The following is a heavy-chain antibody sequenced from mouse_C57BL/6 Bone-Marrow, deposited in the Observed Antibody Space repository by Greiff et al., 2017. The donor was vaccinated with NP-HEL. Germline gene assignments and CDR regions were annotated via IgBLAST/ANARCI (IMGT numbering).Heavy chain of an antibody. CDR3: ARWGHYYAMDY. CDR2: IDPSDSET. J-gene: IGHJ4*01. Sequence: QVQLQQPGAELVRPGSSVKLSCKASGYTFTSYWMHWVKQRPIQGLEWIGNIDPSDSETHYNQKFKDKATLTVDKSSSTAYMQLSSLTSEDSAVYCGARWGHYYAMDYWGQGTSVTVSS. CDR1: GYTFTSYW. V-gene: IGHV1-52*01.